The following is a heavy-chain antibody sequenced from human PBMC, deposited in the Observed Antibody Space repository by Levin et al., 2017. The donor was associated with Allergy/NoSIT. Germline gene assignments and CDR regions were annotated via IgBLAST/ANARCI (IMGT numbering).Heavy chain of an antibody. J-gene: IGHJ4*02. CDR1: GFTFSSYG. D-gene: IGHD4-23*01. Sequence: GGSLRLSCAASGFTFSSYGMHWVRQAPGKGLEWVAVISYDGSNKYYADSVKGRFTISRDNSKNTLYLQMNSLRAEDTAVYYCAKSRTTVVTHEGLDYWGQGTLVTVSS. CDR3: AKSRTTVVTHEGLDY. CDR2: ISYDGSNK. V-gene: IGHV3-30*18.